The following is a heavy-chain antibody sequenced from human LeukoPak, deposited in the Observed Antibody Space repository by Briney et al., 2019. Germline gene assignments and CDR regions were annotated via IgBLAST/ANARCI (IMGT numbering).Heavy chain of an antibody. Sequence: PGGSLRLSCAASGFTFSSYAMHWVRQAPGKGLEWVSSISGSGSGGSTYYADSVKGRFTISRDNSKNTLYLQMNSLRAEDTAVYYCARGRYDSSGSWYFDLWGRGTLVTVSS. V-gene: IGHV3-23*01. J-gene: IGHJ2*01. CDR3: ARGRYDSSGSWYFDL. D-gene: IGHD3-22*01. CDR1: GFTFSSYA. CDR2: ISGSGSGGST.